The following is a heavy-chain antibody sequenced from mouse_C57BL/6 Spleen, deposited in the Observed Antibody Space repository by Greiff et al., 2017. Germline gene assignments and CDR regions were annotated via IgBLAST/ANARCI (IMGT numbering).Heavy chain of an antibody. CDR3: ARRYYGNYVDYAMDY. V-gene: IGHV5-17*01. CDR2: ISRGSSTI. J-gene: IGHJ4*01. CDR1: GFTFSDYG. D-gene: IGHD2-1*01. Sequence: EVKLMESGGGLVKPGGSLKLSCAASGFTFSDYGMHWVRQAPEKGLEWVAYISRGSSTIYYADTVKGRFTISRDNAKNTLFLQMTSLRSEDTAMYYCARRYYGNYVDYAMDYWGQGTSVTVSS.